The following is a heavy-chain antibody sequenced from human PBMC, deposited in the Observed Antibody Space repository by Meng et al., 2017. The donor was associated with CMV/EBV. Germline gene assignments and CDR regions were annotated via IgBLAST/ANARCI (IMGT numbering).Heavy chain of an antibody. V-gene: IGHV4-39*07. CDR2: IYYSGST. CDR1: GGSISSSSYY. CDR3: ASYSF. J-gene: IGHJ4*02. D-gene: IGHD4-11*01. Sequence: LETLSLTCTVSGGSISSSSYYWGWIRQPPGKGLEWIGSIYYSGSTYYNPSLKSRVTISVDTSKNQFSLKLSSVTAADTAVYYCASYSFWGQGTLVTVSS.